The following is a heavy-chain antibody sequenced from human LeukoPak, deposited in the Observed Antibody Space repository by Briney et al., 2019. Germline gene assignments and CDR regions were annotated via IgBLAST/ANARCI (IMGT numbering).Heavy chain of an antibody. D-gene: IGHD3-10*01. V-gene: IGHV3-30*18. J-gene: IGHJ4*02. CDR1: GFTFSNYS. CDR3: AKEYYYGSGNYSRGIR. Sequence: GGSLRLSCAASGFTFSNYSMHWVRQAPGKGLEWVAVISFDGSYEYYADSVKGRFTISRENSNNTVYLQLNSLRAQDSAVYYCAKEYYYGSGNYSRGIRWGEGTRVSASS. CDR2: ISFDGSYE.